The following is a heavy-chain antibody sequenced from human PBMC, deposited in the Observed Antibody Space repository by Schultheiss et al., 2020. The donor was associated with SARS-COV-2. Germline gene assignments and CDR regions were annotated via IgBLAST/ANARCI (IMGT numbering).Heavy chain of an antibody. V-gene: IGHV4-59*12. CDR1: GGSISSYY. J-gene: IGHJ6*02. D-gene: IGHD2-8*01. CDR3: ANGYYYGMDV. CDR2: IYYSGST. Sequence: GSLRLSCTVSGGSISSYYWSWIRQPPGKGLEWIGYIYYSGSTNYNPSLKSRVTISVDTSKNQFSLKLSSVTAEDTAVYYCANGYYYGMDVWGQGTTVTVSS.